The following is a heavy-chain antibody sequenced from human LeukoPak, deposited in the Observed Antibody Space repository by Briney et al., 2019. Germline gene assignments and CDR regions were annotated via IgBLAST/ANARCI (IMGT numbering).Heavy chain of an antibody. CDR3: ARVWNVVNWHFDL. Sequence: GSLRLSCAASGFTFSRHAMSWVRQAPGKGLEWIGHIYSSGSINYNASLKSRVSMSVDTSKNQFSLKVTSVTAADTAVYYCARVWNVVNWHFDLWGRGTLVTVSS. V-gene: IGHV4-4*08. CDR1: GFTFSRHA. D-gene: IGHD2-21*01. CDR2: IYSSGSI. J-gene: IGHJ2*01.